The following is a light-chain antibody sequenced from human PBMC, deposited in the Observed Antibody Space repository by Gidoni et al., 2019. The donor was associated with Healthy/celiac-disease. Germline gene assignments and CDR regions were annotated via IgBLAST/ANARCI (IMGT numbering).Light chain of an antibody. V-gene: IGLV1-51*01. CDR2: DNN. J-gene: IGLJ1*01. Sequence: QSVLTQPPSVSAAPGQKVTISCSGSSSNIGTNYVSWYQQLPGTAPKLPIYDNNKRPSGIPDRFSGSKSGTSATLGITGLQTGDEADDYCGTWDSSLSAYVFGTGTKVTVL. CDR1: SSNIGTNY. CDR3: GTWDSSLSAYV.